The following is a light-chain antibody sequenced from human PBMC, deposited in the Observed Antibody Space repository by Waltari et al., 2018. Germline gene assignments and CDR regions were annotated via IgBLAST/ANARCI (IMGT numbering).Light chain of an antibody. V-gene: IGLV2-14*03. CDR1: SSDVGGYND. Sequence: QSALTQPASVSGSPGQSITISCTGTSSDVGGYNDVPWYQQHPGKAPKLMIYDVSNRPSGVSNRFSGSKSGNTASLTISGLQAEDESDYYCSSYTSSNTLVVFGGGTKLTVL. J-gene: IGLJ2*01. CDR2: DVS. CDR3: SSYTSSNTLVV.